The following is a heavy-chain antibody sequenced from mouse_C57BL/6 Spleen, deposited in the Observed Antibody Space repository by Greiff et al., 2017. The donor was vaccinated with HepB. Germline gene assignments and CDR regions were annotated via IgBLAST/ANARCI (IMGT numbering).Heavy chain of an antibody. CDR3: ARHGDLLGYYFDY. J-gene: IGHJ2*01. CDR2: FYPGSGSI. CDR1: GYTFTEYT. D-gene: IGHD2-1*01. V-gene: IGHV1-62-2*01. Sequence: VQVVESGAELVKPGASVKLSCTASGYTFTEYTIHWVKQRSGQGLEWIGWFYPGSGSINYNEKFKDKATLTADKSSSRVYMELSRVTSEDSAVDFCARHGDLLGYYFDYWGQGTTLTVSA.